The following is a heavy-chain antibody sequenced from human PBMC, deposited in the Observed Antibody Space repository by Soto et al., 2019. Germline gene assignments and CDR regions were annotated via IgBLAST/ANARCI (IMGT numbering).Heavy chain of an antibody. D-gene: IGHD6-13*01. V-gene: IGHV2-5*01. J-gene: IGHJ5*02. CDR3: AYRLPYNSTWETGWFDP. CDR1: GFSLSTSGVG. CDR2: IYWYDDK. Sequence: QITLKESGPTLVKPTQTLTLTCTFSGFSLSTSGVGVGWIRQPPGKALECLALIYWYDDKRYKPSLKSRLTIPKDPSKNQVVLTMTKMDPVDTATYHCAYRLPYNSTWETGWFDPWGQGTLVTVSS.